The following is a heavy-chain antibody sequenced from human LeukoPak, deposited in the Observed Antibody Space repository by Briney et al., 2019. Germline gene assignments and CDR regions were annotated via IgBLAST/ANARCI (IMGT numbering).Heavy chain of an antibody. Sequence: GGSLRLSCAASGFTFSSYGMHWVRQAPGKGLEWVAVISYDGSNKYYADSVKGRFTISRDNSKNTLYLQMNSLRAEDTAVYYCAKEDIVVVPAAMAEGFDYWGQGTLVTVSS. CDR2: ISYDGSNK. D-gene: IGHD2-2*01. CDR3: AKEDIVVVPAAMAEGFDY. V-gene: IGHV3-30*18. J-gene: IGHJ4*02. CDR1: GFTFSSYG.